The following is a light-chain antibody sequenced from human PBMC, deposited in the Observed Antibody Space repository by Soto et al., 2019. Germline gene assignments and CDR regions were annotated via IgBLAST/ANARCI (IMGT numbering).Light chain of an antibody. V-gene: IGKV1-5*03. CDR3: QQYKSYPYT. CDR2: KAS. Sequence: DIQMTQSPSTLSASGGDSVTITCRASQSISSWLAWYQQKPGKAPKLLISKASSLESGVPSRFSGSGSGTEFTLTISSLQPDDFASYYCQQYKSYPYTFGQGTKLEIK. CDR1: QSISSW. J-gene: IGKJ2*01.